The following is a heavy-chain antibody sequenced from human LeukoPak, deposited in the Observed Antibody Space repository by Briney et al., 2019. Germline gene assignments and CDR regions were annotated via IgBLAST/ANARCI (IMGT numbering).Heavy chain of an antibody. CDR1: GYTFTSYY. Sequence: GASVKVSCKASGYTFTSYYMHWVRQAPGQGLEWMGIINPSDGSTSYAQKFQGRVTMTRDTSTSTVYMELSSLRSEDTAVYYCARVSSIAVAGREAFDIWGQGTMVTVSS. V-gene: IGHV1-46*01. J-gene: IGHJ3*02. CDR3: ARVSSIAVAGREAFDI. CDR2: INPSDGST. D-gene: IGHD6-19*01.